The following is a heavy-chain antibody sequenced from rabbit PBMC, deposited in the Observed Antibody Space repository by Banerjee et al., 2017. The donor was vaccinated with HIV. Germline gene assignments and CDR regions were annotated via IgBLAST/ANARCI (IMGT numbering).Heavy chain of an antibody. CDR3: VREGYASSSGYYEYYFNL. CDR1: GFTISSSYW. J-gene: IGHJ4*01. Sequence: QEQLEESGGDLVKPEGSLTLTCTASGFTISSSYWICWVRQAPGKGLEWIACITAGSSGSTYYASWAKGRFTISSHNAQNTLYLQLNSLTAADTATYFCVREGYASSSGYYEYYFNLWGQGTLVTVS. CDR2: ITAGSSGST. D-gene: IGHD1-1*01. V-gene: IGHV1S45*01.